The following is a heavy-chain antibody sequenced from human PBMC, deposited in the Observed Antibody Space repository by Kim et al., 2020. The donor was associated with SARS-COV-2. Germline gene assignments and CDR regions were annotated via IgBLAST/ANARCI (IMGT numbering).Heavy chain of an antibody. Sequence: ASVKVSCKASGYSFTSYYMHWVRQAPGQGLEWMGRINPNSGDTNYAQKFQGRVTMTRDTPISTAYMELSSLESGDTAVYYCAREGEVARGRSLDYWGQGT. J-gene: IGHJ4*02. V-gene: IGHV1-2*06. CDR2: INPNSGDT. CDR3: AREGEVARGRSLDY. CDR1: GYSFTSYY. D-gene: IGHD1-26*01.